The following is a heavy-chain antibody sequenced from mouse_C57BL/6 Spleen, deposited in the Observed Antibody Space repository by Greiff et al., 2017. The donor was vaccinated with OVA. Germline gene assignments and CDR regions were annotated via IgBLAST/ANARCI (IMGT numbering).Heavy chain of an antibody. V-gene: IGHV1-82*01. CDR3: ARNGGYFDV. CDR2: IYPGDGDT. CDR1: GYAFSSSW. Sequence: VQLQQSGPELVKPGASVKISCKASGYAFSSSWMNWVKQRPGKGLEWIGRIYPGDGDTNYNGKFKGKATLTADKSSSTAYMQLSSLTSEDSAVYFCARNGGYFDVWGTGTTVTVSS. J-gene: IGHJ1*03.